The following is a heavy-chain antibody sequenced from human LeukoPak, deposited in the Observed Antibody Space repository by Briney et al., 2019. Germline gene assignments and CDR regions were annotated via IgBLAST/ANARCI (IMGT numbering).Heavy chain of an antibody. CDR2: VSGSGNAT. V-gene: IGHV3-23*01. J-gene: IGHJ4*02. CDR3: AKDQNGYNKPADY. Sequence: GGSLRLSCAASGFIFRGHAMNWVRHATRKGLECVSTVSGSGNATYYADSVKGRFTISRDNSKNTLYLHMNSLRAEDTAIYFCAKDQNGYNKPADYWGQGTLVTVSS. CDR1: GFIFRGHA. D-gene: IGHD3-10*01.